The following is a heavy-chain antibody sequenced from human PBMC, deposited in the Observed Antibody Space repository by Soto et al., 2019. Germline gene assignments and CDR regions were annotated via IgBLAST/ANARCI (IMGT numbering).Heavy chain of an antibody. Sequence: SETLSLTCTVSGGSISSGGYYWSWMRQHPGKGLEWIGYIYYSGSTYYNPSLKSRVTVSVDTSKNQFSLKLSSVTAADTAVYYCARDNGDGDYYYGMDVWGQGTTVTVSS. CDR1: GGSISSGGYY. V-gene: IGHV4-31*02. D-gene: IGHD4-17*01. CDR2: IYYSGST. CDR3: ARDNGDGDYYYGMDV. J-gene: IGHJ6*02.